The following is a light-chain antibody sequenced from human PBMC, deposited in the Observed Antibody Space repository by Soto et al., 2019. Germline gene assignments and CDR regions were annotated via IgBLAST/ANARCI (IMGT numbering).Light chain of an antibody. CDR2: LGS. J-gene: IGKJ2*02. V-gene: IGKV2-28*01. CDR3: MQALQTPWT. CDR1: QSLLHSNGYNY. Sequence: DIVMTQSPLSLPVTPGETASISCRSSQSLLHSNGYNYLDWYLQKPGQSPQLLIYLGSSRASGVPYRFSGSGSGTDFTLKISRVEAEDVGVYYCMQALQTPWTFGQGTKLEIK.